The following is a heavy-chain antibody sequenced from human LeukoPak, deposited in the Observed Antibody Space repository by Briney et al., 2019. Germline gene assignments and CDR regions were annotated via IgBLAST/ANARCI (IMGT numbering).Heavy chain of an antibody. D-gene: IGHD2-2*01. V-gene: IGHV3-21*01. CDR2: ISSSSSYI. J-gene: IGHJ4*02. Sequence: PGGSLRLSCAASGFTFSSYSMNWVRQAPGKGLEWVSSISSSSSYIYYADSVKGRFTISRDNAKNSLYLQMNSLRAEDTAVYYCARVGVVVPAPDYWGQGTLVTVSS. CDR3: ARVGVVVPAPDY. CDR1: GFTFSSYS.